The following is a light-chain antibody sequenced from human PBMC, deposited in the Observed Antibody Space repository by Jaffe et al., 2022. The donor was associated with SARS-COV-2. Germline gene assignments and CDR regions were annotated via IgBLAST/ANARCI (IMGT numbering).Light chain of an antibody. J-gene: IGKJ4*01. V-gene: IGKV1-39*01. CDR2: GAS. CDR1: QNIDNH. CDR3: LQSYSIPLA. Sequence: DIQMTQSPSSLSASVGDRVTVTCRASQNIDNHLSWYQQKPGQAPKLLIHGASRFQSGVPSRFSGSGFGTDFTLTISSLQPEDFATYYCLQSYSIPLAFGGGTKVDI.